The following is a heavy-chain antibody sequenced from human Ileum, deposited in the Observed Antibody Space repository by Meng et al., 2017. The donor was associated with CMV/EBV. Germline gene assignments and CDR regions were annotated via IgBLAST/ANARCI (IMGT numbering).Heavy chain of an antibody. V-gene: IGHV1-2*02. CDR2: INPNSGGT. CDR1: EYTFTGYY. CDR3: ARDFVAGYSMSSTGFDY. J-gene: IGHJ4*02. D-gene: IGHD6-6*01. Sequence: GQLLQSGAEVKKPGASVKVFCKASEYTFTGYYMHWVRQAPGQGLELMGWINPNSGGTNYPQKFQGRVTMTRDTSIITAYMELSRLTSHDTAVYYCARDFVAGYSMSSTGFDYWGQGTLVTVSS.